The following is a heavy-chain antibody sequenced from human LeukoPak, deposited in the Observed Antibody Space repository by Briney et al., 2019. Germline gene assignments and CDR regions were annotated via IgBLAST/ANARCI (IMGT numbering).Heavy chain of an antibody. CDR1: GGSISSYY. CDR3: ARKHYYDSSGYYYARGRAFDI. V-gene: IGHV4-34*01. D-gene: IGHD3-22*01. CDR2: INHSGST. J-gene: IGHJ3*02. Sequence: SETLSLTCTVSGGSISSYYRSWIRQPPGKGLEWIGEINHSGSTNYNPSLKSRVTISVDTSKNQFSLKLSSVTAADTAVYYCARKHYYDSSGYYYARGRAFDIWGQGTMVTVSS.